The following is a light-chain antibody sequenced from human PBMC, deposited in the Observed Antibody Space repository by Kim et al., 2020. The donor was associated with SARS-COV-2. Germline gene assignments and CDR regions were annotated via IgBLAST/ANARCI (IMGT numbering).Light chain of an antibody. CDR1: QDISSW. V-gene: IGKV1D-12*01. Sequence: SESVGDRVTITCRASQDISSWLGWYQQKPGKAPKVLIYEASNLQSGVPSRFSGSGSGTDFTLTINSLQPEDFATYYCQQTHSFPLTFGGGTKVEI. CDR2: EAS. J-gene: IGKJ4*01. CDR3: QQTHSFPLT.